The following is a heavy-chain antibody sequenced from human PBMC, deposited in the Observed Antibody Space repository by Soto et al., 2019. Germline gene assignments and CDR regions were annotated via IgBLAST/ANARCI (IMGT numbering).Heavy chain of an antibody. V-gene: IGHV4-59*01. CDR3: ARVGWATVGYYFDY. CDR2: IYYSGST. D-gene: IGHD4-17*01. CDR1: GGSISSYY. J-gene: IGHJ4*02. Sequence: SETLSLTCTVSGGSISSYYWSWIRQPPGKGLEWIGYIYYSGSTKYTPSLKSRVTISVDTSKNQFSLKLSSVTAADTAVYFCARVGWATVGYYFDYWGQGTLVTVS.